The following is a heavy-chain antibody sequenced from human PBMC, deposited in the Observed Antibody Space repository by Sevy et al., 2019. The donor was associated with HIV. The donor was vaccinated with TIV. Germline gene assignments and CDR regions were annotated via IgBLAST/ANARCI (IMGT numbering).Heavy chain of an antibody. D-gene: IGHD1-26*01. CDR3: ARVAGGNGNHYSEFDS. Sequence: SETLSLTCTVSGGSISTTNYYWGWIRQPPGKGLEWIGTIYYTGTTNYNPSLKSRVTISVDTSKNHFSLKLTSVTAADTALYYCARVAGGNGNHYSEFDSWGQGTLVTVSS. V-gene: IGHV4-39*02. J-gene: IGHJ4*02. CDR1: GGSISTTNYY. CDR2: IYYTGTT.